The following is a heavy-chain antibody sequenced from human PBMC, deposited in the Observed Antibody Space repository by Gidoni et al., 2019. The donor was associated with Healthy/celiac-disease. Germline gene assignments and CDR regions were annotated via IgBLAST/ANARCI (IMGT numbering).Heavy chain of an antibody. CDR3: ASDAPDPYGPGRRAFDI. D-gene: IGHD3-10*01. V-gene: IGHV4-31*03. J-gene: IGHJ3*02. Sequence: QVQLQESGPGLVHPSQTLSLTCTVSGASIRRGGSYWSWIRQHPGKGLEWIGYIYYSGSTYYNPSLKSRVTISVDTSKSQFSLKRSSVTAADTAVYYCASDAPDPYGPGRRAFDIWGQGTMVTVSS. CDR2: IYYSGST. CDR1: GASIRRGGSY.